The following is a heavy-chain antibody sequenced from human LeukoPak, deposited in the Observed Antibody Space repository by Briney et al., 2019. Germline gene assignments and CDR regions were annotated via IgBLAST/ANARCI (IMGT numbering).Heavy chain of an antibody. CDR2: IYYTGGS. J-gene: IGHJ6*03. Sequence: LRPSCAASGFTFSSYGMNWVRQAPGKGLEWIGNIYYTGGSYSNLSLKSRVLISVDTAKNQFSLNLTSVTVADTAVYYCARASTYFGSGRDGGHMAVWGKGTTVIVSS. CDR3: ARASTYFGSGRDGGHMAV. V-gene: IGHV4-38-2*01. CDR1: GFTFSSYG. D-gene: IGHD3-10*01.